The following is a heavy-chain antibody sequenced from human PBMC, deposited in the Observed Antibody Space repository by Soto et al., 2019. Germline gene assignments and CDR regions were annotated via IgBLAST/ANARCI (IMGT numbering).Heavy chain of an antibody. CDR1: GGSFRGYY. CDR2: INHSGST. V-gene: IGHV4-34*01. Sequence: ASETLSLTCAVYGGSFRGYYWSWIRQPPGKGLEWIGEINHSGSTNYNPSLKSRVTISVDTSKNQFSLELSSVTAADTAVYYCARRFGYYYDSSGYPLFYGMDVWGQGTTVTVSS. CDR3: ARRFGYYYDSSGYPLFYGMDV. J-gene: IGHJ6*02. D-gene: IGHD3-22*01.